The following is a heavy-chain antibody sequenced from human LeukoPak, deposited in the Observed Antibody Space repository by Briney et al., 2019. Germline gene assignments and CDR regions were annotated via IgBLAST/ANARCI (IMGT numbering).Heavy chain of an antibody. V-gene: IGHV3-53*05. CDR2: IYSGGST. CDR3: AKEYSQSIHFDWLLPDY. D-gene: IGHD3-9*01. CDR1: GFTVSSNY. J-gene: IGHJ4*02. Sequence: GGSLRLSCAASGFTVSSNYMSWVRQAPGKGLEWVSVIYSGGSTYYADSVKGRFTISRDNSKNTLYLQMNSLRAEDTAVYYCAKEYSQSIHFDWLLPDYWGQGTLVTVSS.